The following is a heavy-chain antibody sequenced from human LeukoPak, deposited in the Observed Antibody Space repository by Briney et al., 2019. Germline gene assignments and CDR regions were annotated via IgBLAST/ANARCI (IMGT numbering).Heavy chain of an antibody. Sequence: GGSLRLSCAASGFTFSSYAMHWVRQAPGKGLEWVAVISYDGSNKYYADSVKGRITISRDNSKNTLYLQMNSLRAEDTAVYYCARSSYYYDSSSYYGGVYFDYWGQGTLVTVSS. D-gene: IGHD3-22*01. CDR3: ARSSYYYDSSSYYGGVYFDY. CDR1: GFTFSSYA. CDR2: ISYDGSNK. V-gene: IGHV3-30*04. J-gene: IGHJ4*02.